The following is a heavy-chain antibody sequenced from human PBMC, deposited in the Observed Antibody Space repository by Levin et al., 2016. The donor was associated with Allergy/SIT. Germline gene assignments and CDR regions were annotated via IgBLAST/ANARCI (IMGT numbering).Heavy chain of an antibody. CDR1: GYSFTSSW. Sequence: GGSLRLSCKGSGYSFTSSWIAWVRQMPGKGLEWMGIIYPVDSDTRYSPSFQGQVTISADKSISTAYLQWSSLKASDTAMYYCARLTHYDYGMDVWGLGTTVTVSS. CDR3: ARLTHYDYGMDV. V-gene: IGHV5-51*01. CDR2: IYPVDSDT. J-gene: IGHJ6*02.